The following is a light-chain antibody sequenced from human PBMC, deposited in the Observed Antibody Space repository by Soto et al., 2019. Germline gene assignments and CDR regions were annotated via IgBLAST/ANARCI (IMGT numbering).Light chain of an antibody. CDR2: AAS. CDR1: QSVSSNY. CDR3: QQYGRSPRT. V-gene: IGKV3-20*01. J-gene: IGKJ1*01. Sequence: EVVLTQSPGTLSLSPGERASPSCRASQSVSSNYLAWYQQKAGQAPRLLIYAASIRATGIADRFSGSGSGTDFSLTISRLEPEDSAVYYCQQYGRSPRTFGQGTKVDIK.